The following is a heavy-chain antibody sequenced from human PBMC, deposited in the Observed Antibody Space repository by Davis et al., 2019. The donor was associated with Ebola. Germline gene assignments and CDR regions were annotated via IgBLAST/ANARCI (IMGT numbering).Heavy chain of an antibody. CDR3: ARFDHSGSSKGGFDP. Sequence: ASVKVSCKASGYTFTSYGISWVRQAPGQGLEWMGWISAYNGNTNYAQKLQGRVTMTTDTSTSTAYMELRSLRSDDTAVYYCARFDHSGSSKGGFDPWGQGTLVTVSS. J-gene: IGHJ5*02. D-gene: IGHD1-26*01. CDR1: GYTFTSYG. CDR2: ISAYNGNT. V-gene: IGHV1-18*04.